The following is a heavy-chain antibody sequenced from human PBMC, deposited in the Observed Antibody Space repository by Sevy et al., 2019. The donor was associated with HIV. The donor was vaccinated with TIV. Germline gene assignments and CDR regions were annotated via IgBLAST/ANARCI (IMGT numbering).Heavy chain of an antibody. CDR2: IKEDGSDE. Sequence: GGSLRLSCAASGFTLSSFWMTWVRQAPGKGLEWVANIKEDGSDENYLDSVKGRFTISRDNAKNSLYLQMNSLRAEDTAVYYCARDKNHYDRSVYYDAFDIWGQGTMVTVSS. D-gene: IGHD3-22*01. V-gene: IGHV3-7*03. CDR1: GFTLSSFW. CDR3: ARDKNHYDRSVYYDAFDI. J-gene: IGHJ3*02.